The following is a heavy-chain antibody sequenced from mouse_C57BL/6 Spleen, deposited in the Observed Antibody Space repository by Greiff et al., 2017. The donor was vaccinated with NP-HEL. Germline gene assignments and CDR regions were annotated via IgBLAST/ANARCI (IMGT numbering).Heavy chain of an antibody. J-gene: IGHJ2*01. CDR1: GYTFTSYW. V-gene: IGHV1-64*01. Sequence: VQLQQSGAELVKPGASVKLSCKASGYTFTSYWMHWVKQRPGQGLEWIGMIHPNSGSTNYNEKFKSKATLTVDKSSSTAYMQLSSLTSEDSAVYYCAIFITTVVAYYFDYWGQGTTLTVSS. D-gene: IGHD1-1*01. CDR3: AIFITTVVAYYFDY. CDR2: IHPNSGST.